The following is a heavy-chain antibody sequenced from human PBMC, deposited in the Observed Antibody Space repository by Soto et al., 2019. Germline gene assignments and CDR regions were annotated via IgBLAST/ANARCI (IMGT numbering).Heavy chain of an antibody. CDR3: ARDREYCSSTRCYWNYDF. J-gene: IGHJ4*02. CDR1: GGSVSSEGYY. CDR2: IYHSGST. Sequence: SETLSLTCAVSGGSVSSEGYYWSWIRQPPGKGLEWIGYIYHSGSTNYNPSLESRVTLSVDTSKNQFSLKRSSVTAADTAIYYCARDREYCSSTRCYWNYDFWGQGILVTVSS. V-gene: IGHV4-61*08. D-gene: IGHD2-2*01.